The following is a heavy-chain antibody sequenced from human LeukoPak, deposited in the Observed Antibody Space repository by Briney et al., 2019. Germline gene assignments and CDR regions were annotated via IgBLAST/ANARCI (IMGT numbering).Heavy chain of an antibody. CDR3: ANVRGVIGSNYYYMDV. CDR1: GFTFSSYG. CDR2: IRYDGSNK. Sequence: GGSLRLSCAASGFTFSSYGMHWVRQAPGKGLEWVAFIRYDGSNKHYADSVKGRFTISRDNSKNTLYLQMNSLRAEDTAVYYCANVRGVIGSNYYYMDVWGKGTTVTISS. J-gene: IGHJ6*03. D-gene: IGHD3-10*01. V-gene: IGHV3-30*02.